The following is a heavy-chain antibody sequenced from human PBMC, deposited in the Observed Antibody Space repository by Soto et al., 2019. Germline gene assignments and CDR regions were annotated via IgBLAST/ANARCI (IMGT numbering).Heavy chain of an antibody. CDR3: ARRGDEMATTLRPYYYSGMDV. D-gene: IGHD1-1*01. J-gene: IGHJ6*02. CDR2: IWYDGSNK. CDR1: GFTFSSYG. Sequence: GGSLRLSCAASGFTFSSYGMHWVRQAPGKXLEWVAVIWYDGSNKYYADSVKGRFTISRDNSKNTLYLQMNSLRAEDTAVYYCARRGDEMATTLRPYYYSGMDVLGQGATDTVSS. V-gene: IGHV3-33*01.